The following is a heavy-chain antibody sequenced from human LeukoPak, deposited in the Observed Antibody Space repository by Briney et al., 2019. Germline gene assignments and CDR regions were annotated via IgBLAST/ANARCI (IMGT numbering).Heavy chain of an antibody. J-gene: IGHJ4*02. CDR3: ATEYDYGDYRAGSWFDY. Sequence: ASVKVSCKVSGYTLTELSMHWVRQAPGKGLEWMGGFDPEDGETIYAQKLQGRVTMTEDTSTDTAYMELSSLRSEDTAVYYCATEYDYGDYRAGSWFDYWGQGTLVTVSS. V-gene: IGHV1-24*01. CDR2: FDPEDGET. D-gene: IGHD4-17*01. CDR1: GYTLTELS.